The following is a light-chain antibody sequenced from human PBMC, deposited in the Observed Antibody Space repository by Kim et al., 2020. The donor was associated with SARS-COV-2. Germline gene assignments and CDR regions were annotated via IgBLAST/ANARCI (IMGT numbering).Light chain of an antibody. J-gene: IGLJ3*02. V-gene: IGLV1-40*01. CDR1: SSNIGAGYD. CDR2: NE. Sequence: GQRVSISCTGSSSNIGAGYDVQWYQQRPGTAPKLLIYNENRPSGVPDRFSGSKSGTSASLAITGLQAEDEADYYCQSYDSSLRGWVFGGGTQLTVL. CDR3: QSYDSSLRGWV.